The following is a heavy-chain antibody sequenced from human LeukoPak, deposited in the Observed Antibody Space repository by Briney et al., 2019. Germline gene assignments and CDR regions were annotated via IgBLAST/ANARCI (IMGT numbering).Heavy chain of an antibody. CDR1: GFTFSSYA. J-gene: IGHJ4*02. CDR2: ISGSGGST. CDR3: AKITVTTSKGGIDH. D-gene: IGHD4-17*01. V-gene: IGHV3-23*01. Sequence: GGSLRLSCAASGFTFSSYAMSWVRQAPGEGLEWVSGISGSGGSTYPADSVKGRFTISRDNSKNTLYLQMNSLRAEDTAVYYCAKITVTTSKGGIDHWGQGTLVTVSS.